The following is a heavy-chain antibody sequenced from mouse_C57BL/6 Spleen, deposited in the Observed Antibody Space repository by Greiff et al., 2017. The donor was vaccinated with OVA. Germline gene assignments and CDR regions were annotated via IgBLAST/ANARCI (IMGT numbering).Heavy chain of an antibody. Sequence: VQLQESGPGLVQPSQSLSITCTVSGFSLTSYGVHWVRQSPGKGLEWLGVIWRGGSTDYNAAFMSRLSITKDNSKSQVFFKMNSLQADDTAIYYCAKTGITTVVAKSHSYFEVWGTGTTVTVSS. CDR3: AKTGITTVVAKSHSYFEV. CDR2: IWRGGST. V-gene: IGHV2-5*01. J-gene: IGHJ1*03. CDR1: GFSLTSYG. D-gene: IGHD1-1*01.